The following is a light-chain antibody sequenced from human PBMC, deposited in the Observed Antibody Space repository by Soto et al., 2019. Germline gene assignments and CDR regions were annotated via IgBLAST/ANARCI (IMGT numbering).Light chain of an antibody. CDR3: QKNNSAPLT. CDR1: LPFSYY. Sequence: DIQITQSPSSLSASVGDRVSITSRAGLPFSYYLAWYQHKPGKIPNLLNYAASTLQAGAPSRFSGSGSGTDFTLTISSLQREDVAAYYCQKNNSAPLTFGGGTKVEIK. V-gene: IGKV1-27*01. J-gene: IGKJ4*01. CDR2: AAS.